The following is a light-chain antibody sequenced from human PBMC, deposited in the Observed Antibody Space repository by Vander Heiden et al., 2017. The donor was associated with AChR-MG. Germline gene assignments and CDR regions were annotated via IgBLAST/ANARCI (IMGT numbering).Light chain of an antibody. CDR3: LQHNNYPNT. CDR1: QRIKSD. CDR2: DAS. J-gene: IGKJ2*01. V-gene: IGKV1-17*01. Sequence: DTQMTQSPSPLSASVGDRVTITCRASQRIKSDLGWYQQKPGKAPKRLISDASSLQSGVPSRFSGSGYGTEFTLTISSLQPEDFATYYCLQHNNYPNTFGQGTKLEIK.